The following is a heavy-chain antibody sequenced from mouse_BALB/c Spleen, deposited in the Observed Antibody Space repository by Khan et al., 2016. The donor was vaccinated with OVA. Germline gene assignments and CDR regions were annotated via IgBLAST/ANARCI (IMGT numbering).Heavy chain of an antibody. CDR1: GHSITSAYA. CDR3: ARRVTY. D-gene: IGHD2-2*01. CDR2: ISYSGST. Sequence: EVQLDESGPGLVKPSQSLSLTCTVTGHSITSAYAWNWIRQFPGNKLEWMGYISYSGSTNYNPSLKSRTSITRDTSKNQFFLQLNSVTTEDTATYYCARRVTYWGQGTILTVAS. V-gene: IGHV3-2*02. J-gene: IGHJ2*01.